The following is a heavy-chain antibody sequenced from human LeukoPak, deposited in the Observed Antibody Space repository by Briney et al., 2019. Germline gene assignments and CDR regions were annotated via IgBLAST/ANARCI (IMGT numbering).Heavy chain of an antibody. Sequence: SETLSLTCVVSGVSISSDSWSWLRQSAEKGLEWIGRIDNSGSTNYHPSLKSRVTMSVDTSRNRFSLKLTSVTASDTAVYYCARVWYTSGCLLFDYWGQGKLVTVSS. D-gene: IGHD6-19*01. J-gene: IGHJ4*02. CDR1: GVSISSDS. CDR3: ARVWYTSGCLLFDY. V-gene: IGHV4-4*07. CDR2: IDNSGST.